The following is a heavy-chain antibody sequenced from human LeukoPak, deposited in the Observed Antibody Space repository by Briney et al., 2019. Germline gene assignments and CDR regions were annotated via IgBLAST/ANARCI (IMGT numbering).Heavy chain of an antibody. J-gene: IGHJ4*02. V-gene: IGHV3-23*01. Sequence: GGPLRLSCAASGFPFSSYAMSWVRQAPGKGLEWVSAISGSGGSTYYADSVKGRFTISRDNSKNTLYLQMNSLRAEDTAVYYCAKDSLRCSSTSCSTGDYWGQGTLVTVSS. CDR3: AKDSLRCSSTSCSTGDY. D-gene: IGHD2-2*01. CDR2: ISGSGGST. CDR1: GFPFSSYA.